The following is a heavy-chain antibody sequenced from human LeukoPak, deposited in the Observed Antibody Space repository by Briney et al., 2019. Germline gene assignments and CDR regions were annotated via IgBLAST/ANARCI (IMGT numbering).Heavy chain of an antibody. CDR1: GGSISSYY. D-gene: IGHD6-6*01. CDR3: ARQSIAARRAFDI. V-gene: IGHV4-59*08. CDR2: SYYSGST. Sequence: KPSETLSLICSVSGGSISSYYWSWIRQPPGKGLEYIGYSYYSGSTDYNPSLKSRVTISVDTSNQFSLMLTPVTAADTAVYYCARQSIAARRAFDIWGQGTMVTVSS. J-gene: IGHJ3*02.